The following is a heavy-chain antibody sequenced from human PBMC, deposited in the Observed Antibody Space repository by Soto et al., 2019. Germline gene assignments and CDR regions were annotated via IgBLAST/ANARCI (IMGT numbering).Heavy chain of an antibody. V-gene: IGHV1-69*12. CDR2: IIPMFGIT. D-gene: IGHD5-18*01. Sequence: QVQLVQSGAEVKKPGSSLKVSCQVSGGTFSSYGFTWVRQAPGQGLEWMGGIIPMFGITNFTQKFQDRMTISADAPTSPAYIPLNTLGSDATAIYFCSSDRGYGLVNWGEGTLLTVSS. CDR3: SSDRGYGLVN. CDR1: GGTFSSYG. J-gene: IGHJ4*02.